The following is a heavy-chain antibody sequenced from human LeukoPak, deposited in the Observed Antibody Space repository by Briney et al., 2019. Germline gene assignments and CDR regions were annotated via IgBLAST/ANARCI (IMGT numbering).Heavy chain of an antibody. CDR3: ARADFWSTPPPFDY. J-gene: IGHJ4*02. CDR1: GYTFTGYY. CDR2: SNPNRGGT. D-gene: IGHD3-3*01. V-gene: IGHV1-2*02. Sequence: GASVKVSCKASGYTFTGYYMHCVRQAPGQGLECMGWSNPNRGGTKHAQKFQGRVTMTRDTSTSTAYMELSRLRSDDTAVYYCARADFWSTPPPFDYWGQGTLVTVSS.